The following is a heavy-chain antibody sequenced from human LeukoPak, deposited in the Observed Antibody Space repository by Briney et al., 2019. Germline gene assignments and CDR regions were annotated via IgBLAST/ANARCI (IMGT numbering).Heavy chain of an antibody. CDR2: INPRGGRT. V-gene: IGHV1-46*01. CDR3: VREESGGYFDY. J-gene: IGHJ4*02. D-gene: IGHD2-8*02. Sequence: ASVKVSCKASGDTLTTYYIHWVRQAPGQGLEWMGIINPRGGRTTYPQHFQGRVAMTRDTSTSTVYMELSSLRSEDTAVYHCVREESGGYFDYWGLGTLVTVSS. CDR1: GDTLTTYY.